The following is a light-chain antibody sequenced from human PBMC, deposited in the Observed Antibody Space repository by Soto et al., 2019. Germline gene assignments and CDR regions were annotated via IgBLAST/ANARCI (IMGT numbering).Light chain of an antibody. CDR2: AAS. Sequence: DIQMTQSPSSLSASVGDRVTITCRTSQSVSSYLTWYQQKPGKAPNLLIFAASSLQSGVPSRFSGSGSGTDFTLTVNSLQPDEFATYYCQQSYTYPHTFGQGTKLELK. V-gene: IGKV1-39*01. CDR1: QSVSSY. J-gene: IGKJ2*01. CDR3: QQSYTYPHT.